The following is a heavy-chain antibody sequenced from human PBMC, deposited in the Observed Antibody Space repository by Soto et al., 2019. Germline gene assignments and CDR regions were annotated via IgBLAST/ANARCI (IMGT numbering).Heavy chain of an antibody. CDR1: GFTFGDYT. J-gene: IGHJ6*02. CDR3: SRVRPNYDILTGYYIEPYYYSGMDV. CDR2: IRRKAYGGTT. Sequence: GVLRLSCTASGFTFGDYTMSWFRQAPGTGLEWLGFIRRKAYGGTTEDAASVKGRFTISRDDSKNIAYLQMNSLKTEDTAVYYCSRVRPNYDILTGYYIEPYYYSGMDVWGQGTTVTVSS. D-gene: IGHD3-9*01. V-gene: IGHV3-49*03.